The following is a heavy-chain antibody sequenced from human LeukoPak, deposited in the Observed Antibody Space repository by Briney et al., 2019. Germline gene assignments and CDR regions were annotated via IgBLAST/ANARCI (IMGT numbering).Heavy chain of an antibody. CDR1: GYTFTVYY. V-gene: IGHV1-2*02. CDR2: INPNSGGT. D-gene: IGHD6-13*01. CDR3: ARSVGAAAGTDAFDI. Sequence: ASVRVSCKASGYTFTVYYMHWVRQAPGQGLEWMGWINPNSGGTNYAQKFQGRVTMTRDTSISTAYMELSRLRSDDTAVYYCARSVGAAAGTDAFDIWGQGTMVTVSS. J-gene: IGHJ3*02.